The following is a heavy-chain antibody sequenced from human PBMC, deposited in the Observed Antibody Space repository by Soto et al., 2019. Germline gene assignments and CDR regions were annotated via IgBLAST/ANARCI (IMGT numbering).Heavy chain of an antibody. CDR1: EFDFNRYW. V-gene: IGHV3-74*01. Sequence: EVQLVQSGGGLVQPGRSLRLSCAASEFDFNRYWMHWVRQAPGKGLVWVSRINSDGSITSYADSVKGRFTISRDNAKNTLYLQMNNLRAEDTAVYWCVRGARTVRTRFDYWGQGTLVTVSS. J-gene: IGHJ4*02. CDR2: INSDGSIT. CDR3: VRGARTVRTRFDY. D-gene: IGHD4-4*01.